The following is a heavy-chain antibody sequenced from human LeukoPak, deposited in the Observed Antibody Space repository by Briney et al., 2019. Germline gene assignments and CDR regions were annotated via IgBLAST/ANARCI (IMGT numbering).Heavy chain of an antibody. CDR1: GGSISSYY. V-gene: IGHV4-59*12. D-gene: IGHD1-26*01. J-gene: IGHJ4*02. CDR2: IYYSGST. CDR3: ARAWDRNVKYFDY. Sequence: SETLSLTCTVSGGSISSYYWSWIRQPPGKGLEWIGYIYYSGSTYYNPSLKSRVTMSVDTSKNQFSLKLSSVTAVDAAVYYCARAWDRNVKYFDYWGQGILVTISS.